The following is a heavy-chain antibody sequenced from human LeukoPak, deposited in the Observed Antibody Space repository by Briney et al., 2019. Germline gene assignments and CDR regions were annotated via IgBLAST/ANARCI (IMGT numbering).Heavy chain of an antibody. CDR3: ARGGGYCSGGSCHIDY. Sequence: SETLSLTCTVSGGSISSYYWSWIRQPPGKGLEWIGYIYYSGSTNYNPSLKSRVTISVDMSKNQFSLKLSSVTAADTAVYYCARGGGYCSGGSCHIDYWGQGTLVTVSS. CDR1: GGSISSYY. V-gene: IGHV4-59*01. D-gene: IGHD2-15*01. J-gene: IGHJ4*02. CDR2: IYYSGST.